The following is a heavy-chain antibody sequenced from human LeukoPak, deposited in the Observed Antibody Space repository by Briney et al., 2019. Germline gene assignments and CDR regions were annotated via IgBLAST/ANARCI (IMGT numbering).Heavy chain of an antibody. V-gene: IGHV1-24*01. CDR1: GYTLTELS. CDR3: AIVWVPAAMGKRDLAY. D-gene: IGHD2-2*01. CDR2: FDPEDGET. Sequence: ASVKVSCKVSGYTLTELSVHWVRQAPGKGLEWMGGFDPEDGETIYAQKFQGRVTMTEDTSTDTAYMELSSLRSEDTAVYYCAIVWVPAAMGKRDLAYWGQGTLVTVSS. J-gene: IGHJ4*02.